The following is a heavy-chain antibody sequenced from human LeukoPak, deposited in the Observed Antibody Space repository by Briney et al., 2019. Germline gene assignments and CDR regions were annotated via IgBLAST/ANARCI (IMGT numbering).Heavy chain of an antibody. J-gene: IGHJ6*02. CDR3: ARHMSYYYYYGMDV. CDR1: GGSIRSYY. Sequence: PSETLSLTCTVSGGSIRSYYWSWIRQPPGKGLEWIGYLDGSGSTNYNPSLKSRVIISVDTSKTQFSLKLNSVTAADTAVYYCARHMSYYYYYGMDVWGQGTTVTVSS. CDR2: LDGSGST. D-gene: IGHD3-10*02. V-gene: IGHV4-59*08.